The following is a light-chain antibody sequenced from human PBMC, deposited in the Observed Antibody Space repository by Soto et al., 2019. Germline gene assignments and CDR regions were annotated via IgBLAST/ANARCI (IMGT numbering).Light chain of an antibody. CDR2: DAS. CDR1: QSVSSY. V-gene: IGKV3-11*01. J-gene: IGKJ3*01. CDR3: QQRSNWPPFT. Sequence: EIVLTQSPATLSLSRGERATLSCRASQSVSSYLAWYQQKPGQAPRLLIYDASNRATGIPARFSGSGSGTDFTLTISSLEPEDFAVYYCQQRSNWPPFTFGPGTKVDIE.